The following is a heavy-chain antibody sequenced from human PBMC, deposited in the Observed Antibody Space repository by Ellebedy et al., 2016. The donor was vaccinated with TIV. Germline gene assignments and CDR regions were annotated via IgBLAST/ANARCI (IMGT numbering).Heavy chain of an antibody. CDR2: VHHSGIS. Sequence: SETLSLTCSVSGGSINNYYWTWIRQPPGQGLEWIGDVHHSGISHIHPSLKSRVTLSLDTSKNQFSLDLSSVTAADTATYYCARDLGRYSMDVWGQGTTVTVSS. J-gene: IGHJ6*02. V-gene: IGHV4-59*01. CDR1: GGSINNYY. CDR3: ARDLGRYSMDV.